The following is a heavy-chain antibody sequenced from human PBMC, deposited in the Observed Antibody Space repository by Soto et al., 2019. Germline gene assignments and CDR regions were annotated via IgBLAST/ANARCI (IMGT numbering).Heavy chain of an antibody. CDR1: GYTFTGYY. Sequence: ASVKVSCKASGYTFTGYYMHWVRQAPGQGLEWMGWINPNSGGTNYAQKFQGWVTMTRDTSISTAYMELSRLRSDDTAVYYCARDGSSGYEHPSTRYYGMDVWGQGTTVTVSS. CDR2: INPNSGGT. CDR3: ARDGSSGYEHPSTRYYGMDV. D-gene: IGHD5-12*01. V-gene: IGHV1-2*04. J-gene: IGHJ6*02.